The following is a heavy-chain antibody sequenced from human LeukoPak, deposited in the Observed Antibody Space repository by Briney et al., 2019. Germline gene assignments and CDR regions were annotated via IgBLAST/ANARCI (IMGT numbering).Heavy chain of an antibody. V-gene: IGHV3-21*01. J-gene: IGHJ3*02. D-gene: IGHD1-26*01. CDR2: ISSSSNYI. Sequence: GGSLRLSCAASGFTFISYNINWVRQAPGKGLEWVSSISSSSNYIYYADSVKGRFTISRDNAKNSLYLQMNSLRAEDTAVYYCARDPTSSWETAFDIWGQGTTVTVSS. CDR3: ARDPTSSWETAFDI. CDR1: GFTFISYN.